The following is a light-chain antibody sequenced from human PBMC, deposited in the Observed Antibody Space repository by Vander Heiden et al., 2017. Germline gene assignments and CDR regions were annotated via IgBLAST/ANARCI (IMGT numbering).Light chain of an antibody. CDR2: DAS. CDR1: QSISTW. Sequence: DIQMTQSPSTLSASVGDTVTITCRASQSISTWVAWYQHKPGKAPRLLIYDASSLESGVPSRFSGSGSGTEFTLSSSSLQPDDFAIYYCQQDNTFWTFGQGTKVEI. V-gene: IGKV1-5*01. CDR3: QQDNTFWT. J-gene: IGKJ1*01.